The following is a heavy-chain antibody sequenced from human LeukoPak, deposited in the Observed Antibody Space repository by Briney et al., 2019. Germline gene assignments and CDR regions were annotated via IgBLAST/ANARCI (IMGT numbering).Heavy chain of an antibody. V-gene: IGHV4-59*08. CDR2: ISDIGSI. CDR1: GGSISSYY. D-gene: IGHD2-8*02. J-gene: IGHJ4*02. CDR3: AGHHPRNTVDF. Sequence: SETLSLTCTVSGGSISSYYWSWIRQPPGKGLEWIAYISDIGSINYNPSLKSRVTISLDTSKNQFSLKLSPVTAADMAVYYCAGHHPRNTVDFWGQGTLVTISS.